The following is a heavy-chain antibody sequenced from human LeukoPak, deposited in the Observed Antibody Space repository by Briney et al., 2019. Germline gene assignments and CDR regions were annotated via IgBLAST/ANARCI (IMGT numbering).Heavy chain of an antibody. CDR1: GFIFNKLS. Sequence: GGSLRLSCAASGFIFNKLSMNWVRQAPGTGLEWVSSINDIGVHIYYADSVKGRFTISRDNAKNSLYLQMNSLRVEDTAVYYCARGHYGYWFDPWGQGTLVTVSS. V-gene: IGHV3-21*01. J-gene: IGHJ5*02. D-gene: IGHD4-17*01. CDR2: INDIGVHI. CDR3: ARGHYGYWFDP.